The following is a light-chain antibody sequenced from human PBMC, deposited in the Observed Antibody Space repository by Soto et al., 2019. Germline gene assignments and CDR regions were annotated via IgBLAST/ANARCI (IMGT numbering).Light chain of an antibody. CDR3: CSYAGSYSWV. J-gene: IGLJ3*02. V-gene: IGLV2-11*01. CDR2: EVS. CDR1: SGDVGGYNY. Sequence: QSALTQPRSVSGSPGQSVTISCTGTSGDVGGYNYVSWYQQHPDKAPKLMIYEVSNRPSGVSNRFSGSKSGNTASLTISGLQAEDEADYYCCSYAGSYSWVFGGGTKLTVL.